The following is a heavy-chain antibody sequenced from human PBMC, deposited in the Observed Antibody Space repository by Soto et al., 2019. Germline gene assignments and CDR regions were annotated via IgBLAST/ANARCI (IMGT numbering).Heavy chain of an antibody. D-gene: IGHD3-10*01. Sequence: PSETLSLTCSVSGGSVSSGSYYWSWLPQAPGQGLEWNGYIYYSGSTNYNPSLKSRVTISVDTSKNQFSLKLSSVTAADTAVYYCARVLGAGAYGSGSYSTDYWGQGTLVTVSS. V-gene: IGHV4-61*01. J-gene: IGHJ4*02. CDR2: IYYSGST. CDR1: GGSVSSGSYY. CDR3: ARVLGAGAYGSGSYSTDY.